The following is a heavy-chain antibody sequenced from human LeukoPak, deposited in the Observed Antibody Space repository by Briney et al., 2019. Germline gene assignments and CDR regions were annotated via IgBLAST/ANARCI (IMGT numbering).Heavy chain of an antibody. CDR3: ARETYGSGSYYRYYYYYYMDV. J-gene: IGHJ6*03. Sequence: PSETLSLTCTVSGGSISSGSYYWSWIRQPAGKGLEWIGRIYTSGSTNYNPSLKSRVTISVDTSKNQFSLKLSSVTAADTAVYYCARETYGSGSYYRYYYYYYMDVWGKGTTVTVSS. V-gene: IGHV4-61*02. D-gene: IGHD3-10*01. CDR2: IYTSGST. CDR1: GGSISSGSYY.